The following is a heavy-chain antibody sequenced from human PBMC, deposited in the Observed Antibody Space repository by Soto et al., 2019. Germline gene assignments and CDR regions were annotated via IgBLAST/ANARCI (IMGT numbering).Heavy chain of an antibody. CDR1: GGSISSYY. CDR3: AAEIDDYADFNH. D-gene: IGHD4-17*01. CDR2: IYYSGST. V-gene: IGHV4-59*12. Sequence: PSETLSLTCTVSGGSISSYYWSWIRQPPGKGLEWIGYIYYSGSTNYNPSLKSRVTISVDMSTSTSYMELSSLTSEDTAVYFCAAEIDDYADFNHWGQGTPVTVSS. J-gene: IGHJ5*02.